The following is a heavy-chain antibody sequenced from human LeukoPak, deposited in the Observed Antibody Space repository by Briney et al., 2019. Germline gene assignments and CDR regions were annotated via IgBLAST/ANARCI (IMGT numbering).Heavy chain of an antibody. V-gene: IGHV1-3*01. CDR3: ARGVVWGSYRF. D-gene: IGHD3-16*02. J-gene: IGHJ4*02. CDR2: INAGNGNT. Sequence: VASVKVSCKVSGYTFTSYAMHWVRQAPGQRLEWMGWINAGNGNTKYSQKFQGRVTITRDTSASTAYMELSSLRSEDTAVYYCARGVVWGSYRFWGQGTLVTVSS. CDR1: GYTFTSYA.